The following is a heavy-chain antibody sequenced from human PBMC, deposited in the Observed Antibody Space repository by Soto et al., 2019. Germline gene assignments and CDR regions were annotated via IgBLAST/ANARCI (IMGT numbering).Heavy chain of an antibody. J-gene: IGHJ3*02. CDR3: ARTEILDAFDI. Sequence: SETLSLTCAVSGYSISSGYYWGWIRQPPGKGLEWIGSIYHSGSTYYNPSLKSRVTISVDTSKNQFSLKLSSVTAADTAVYYCARTEILDAFDIWGQGTMVTVSS. CDR2: IYHSGST. CDR1: GYSISSGYY. V-gene: IGHV4-38-2*01.